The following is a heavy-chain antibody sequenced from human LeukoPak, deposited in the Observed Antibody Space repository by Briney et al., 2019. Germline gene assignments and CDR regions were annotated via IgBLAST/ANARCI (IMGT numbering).Heavy chain of an antibody. J-gene: IGHJ4*02. D-gene: IGHD1-1*01. CDR1: GFSFINNA. CDR2: ICASGRCT. V-gene: IGHV3-23*01. CDR3: AKYINVPGTQLLGDY. Sequence: PGGSLGLSCAASGFSFINNAMGWVRQAPGKGLEWVSGICASGRCTFYAAPVRGRFTVSRDNSKNSLYLQMNSLRAEDTAVYYCAKYINVPGTQLLGDYWGQGALGTVSS.